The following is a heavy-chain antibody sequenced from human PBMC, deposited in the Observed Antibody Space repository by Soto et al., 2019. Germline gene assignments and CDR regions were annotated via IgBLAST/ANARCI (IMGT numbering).Heavy chain of an antibody. CDR2: INPNGGST. CDR3: ARGPHEFWTSYWFDP. J-gene: IGHJ5*02. Sequence: GASVKVSCKTSGYTFTHYHVHWVRQAPGQGLEWMGAINPNGGSTTYARHLQGRVTMTSDSSTSTAYMEMRSLRSDDTAVYYCARGPHEFWTSYWFDPWGQGTTVTVSS. CDR1: GYTFTHYH. D-gene: IGHD3-3*01. V-gene: IGHV1-46*01.